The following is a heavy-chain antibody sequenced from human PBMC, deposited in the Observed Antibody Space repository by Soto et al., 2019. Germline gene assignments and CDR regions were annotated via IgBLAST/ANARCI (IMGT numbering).Heavy chain of an antibody. Sequence: PGESLKISCKTSGYTFTNYWIGWVRQMPGKGLEWMGIVYPGDSETRYSPSFQGQVTISADKSIRTAFLHWNSLKASDTAMYYCAGVWGNSWLYLDYWGQGTLVTVSS. J-gene: IGHJ4*02. CDR2: VYPGDSET. V-gene: IGHV5-51*01. D-gene: IGHD6-13*01. CDR1: GYTFTNYW. CDR3: AGVWGNSWLYLDY.